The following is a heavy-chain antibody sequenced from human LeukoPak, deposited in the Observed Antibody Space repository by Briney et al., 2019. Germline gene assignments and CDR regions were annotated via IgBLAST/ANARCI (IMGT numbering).Heavy chain of an antibody. Sequence: ASVKVSCKASGYTFTSYYMHWVRQAPGQGLEWMGIINPSGGSTSYAQKFQGRVTMTRDTSTSTVYMELSSLRSEDTAVYYCAKDQPEDYCSSTSCYLGTMVRGVIITGFDYWGQGTLVTVSS. CDR3: AKDQPEDYCSSTSCYLGTMVRGVIITGFDY. V-gene: IGHV1-46*01. CDR2: INPSGGST. CDR1: GYTFTSYY. D-gene: IGHD3-10*01. J-gene: IGHJ4*02.